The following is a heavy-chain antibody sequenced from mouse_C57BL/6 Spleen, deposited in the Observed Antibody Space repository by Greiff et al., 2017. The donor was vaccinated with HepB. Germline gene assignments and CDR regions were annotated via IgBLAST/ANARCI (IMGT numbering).Heavy chain of an antibody. CDR2: IDPSDSYT. J-gene: IGHJ4*01. CDR1: GYTFTSYW. D-gene: IGHD1-1*01. Sequence: VHVKQPGAELVMPGASVKLSCKASGYTFTSYWMHWVKQRPGQGLEWIGEIDPSDSYTNYNQKFKGKSTLTVDKSSSTAYMQLSSLTSEDSAVYYCARGYYYGRAMDYWGQGTSVTVSS. CDR3: ARGYYYGRAMDY. V-gene: IGHV1-69*01.